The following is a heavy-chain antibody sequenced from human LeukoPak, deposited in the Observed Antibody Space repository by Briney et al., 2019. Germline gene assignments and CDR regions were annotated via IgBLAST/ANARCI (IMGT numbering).Heavy chain of an antibody. Sequence: SGGSLRLSCAASGFTFSDHCMDWVRQAPGKGLEWVGRINNKANSCATDYAASVKGRFTISGDDSKNSLYLQMNSLKAEDTAVYYCAKDLSRAVFITTSYAFDIWAKGQWSPSLQ. CDR2: INNKANSCAT. CDR1: GFTFSDHC. J-gene: IGHJ3*02. CDR3: AKDLSRAVFITTSYAFDI. D-gene: IGHD3-22*01. V-gene: IGHV3-72*01.